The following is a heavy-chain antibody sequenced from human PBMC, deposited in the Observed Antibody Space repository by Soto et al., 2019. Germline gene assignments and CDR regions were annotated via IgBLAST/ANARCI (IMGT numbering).Heavy chain of an antibody. V-gene: IGHV4-59*01. CDR2: IYYSGST. CDR3: ARVSYYYDSSGYRLTYYYYYGMDV. D-gene: IGHD3-22*01. CDR1: GGSISSYY. J-gene: IGHJ6*02. Sequence: PSETLSLTCTVSGGSISSYYWSWIRQPPGKGLEWIGYIYYSGSTNYNPSLKSRVTISVDTSKNQFSLKLSSVTAADTAVYYCARVSYYYDSSGYRLTYYYYYGMDVWGQGTTVTVSS.